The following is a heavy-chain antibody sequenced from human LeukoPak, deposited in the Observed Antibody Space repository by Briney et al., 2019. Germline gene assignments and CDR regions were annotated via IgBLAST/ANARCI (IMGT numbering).Heavy chain of an antibody. Sequence: SETLSLTCTVSGGSISSYYWSWIRQPPGKGLEWIGYIYYGGSTNYNPSLKSRVTMSVDTSKNQFSLKLSSVTAADTAVYYCAREREYGMDVWGQGTTVTVSS. CDR1: GGSISSYY. CDR3: AREREYGMDV. CDR2: IYYGGST. J-gene: IGHJ6*02. V-gene: IGHV4-59*12.